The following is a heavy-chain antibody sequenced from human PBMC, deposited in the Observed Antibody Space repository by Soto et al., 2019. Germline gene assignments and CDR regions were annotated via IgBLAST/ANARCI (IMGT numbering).Heavy chain of an antibody. V-gene: IGHV3-33*01. CDR2: IFYDGSHK. D-gene: IGHD4-17*01. CDR1: GFAFSDYG. CDR3: ARRRSTVTTPWFYHGMDV. J-gene: IGHJ6*02. Sequence: QVQLEESGGGVVQPGRSLRLSCTASGFAFSDYGMHWVRQAKGKGLEWVAIIFYDGSHKYYADSVKGRLTISRDNSRNSVELQMNSLRAEDTATYFCARRRSTVTTPWFYHGMDVWGRGTTVTVSS.